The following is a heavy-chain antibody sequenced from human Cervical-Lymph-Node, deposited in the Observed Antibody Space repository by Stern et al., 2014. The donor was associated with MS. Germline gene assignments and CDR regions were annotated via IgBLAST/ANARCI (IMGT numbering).Heavy chain of an antibody. CDR1: GDSISSYTHY. D-gene: IGHD2-8*02. J-gene: IGHJ4*02. Sequence: QVQLQESGPGLVKPSETLSLTCAVSGDSISSYTHYWAWIRQPPGKGLEWIGIVYSSGPPSYTPPLNSPVPISVDTSKNHFPLGLNSLTAADTAVYYCAKHACTGAACPFDLWGQGTLVTVSS. CDR3: AKHACTGAACPFDL. CDR2: VYSSGPP. V-gene: IGHV4-39*01.